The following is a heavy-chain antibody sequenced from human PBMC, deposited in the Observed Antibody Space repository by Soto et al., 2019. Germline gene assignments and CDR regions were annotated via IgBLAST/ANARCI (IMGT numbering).Heavy chain of an antibody. V-gene: IGHV3-15*01. J-gene: IGHJ6*03. Sequence: GGSLRLSCAASGFPFSNAWMSWVRQAQRKGLEWVGRIKSKTDGGTTDYAAPVKGRFTISRDDSKNTLYLQMNSLKTEDTAVYYCTTAEWLWAAAYYYMDVWGKGTTVTVSS. CDR1: GFPFSNAW. D-gene: IGHD3-3*01. CDR3: TTAEWLWAAAYYYMDV. CDR2: IKSKTDGGTT.